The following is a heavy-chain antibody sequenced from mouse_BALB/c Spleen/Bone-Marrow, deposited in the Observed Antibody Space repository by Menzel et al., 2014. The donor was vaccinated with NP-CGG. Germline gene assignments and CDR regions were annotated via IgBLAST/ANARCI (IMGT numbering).Heavy chain of an antibody. J-gene: IGHJ1*01. Sequence: QVQLQQSGAELAKPGASVKLSCKASGYTFTSYYMYWVKQRPGQGLEWIGGINPSNGGTNFNEKFKSKATLTVDKSSSTAYMQLSSLTSEDSAVYYCTGDHYYYGSSYWYFDVWGAGTTVTVSS. V-gene: IGHV1S81*02. CDR3: TGDHYYYGSSYWYFDV. CDR2: INPSNGGT. CDR1: GYTFTSYY. D-gene: IGHD1-1*01.